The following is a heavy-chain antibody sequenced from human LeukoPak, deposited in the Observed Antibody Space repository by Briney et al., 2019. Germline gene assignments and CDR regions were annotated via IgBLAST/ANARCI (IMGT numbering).Heavy chain of an antibody. CDR3: ARGRPPTANTYSSSWYRLGNWFDP. V-gene: IGHV4-34*01. D-gene: IGHD6-13*01. J-gene: IGHJ5*02. Sequence: SETLSLTCAVYGGSFSGYYWSWIRQPPGKGLEWIGEINHSGSTNYNPSLKSRVTISVDTSKNQFSLKLSSVTAADTAVYYCARGRPPTANTYSSSWYRLGNWFDPWGQGTLVTVSS. CDR1: GGSFSGYY. CDR2: INHSGST.